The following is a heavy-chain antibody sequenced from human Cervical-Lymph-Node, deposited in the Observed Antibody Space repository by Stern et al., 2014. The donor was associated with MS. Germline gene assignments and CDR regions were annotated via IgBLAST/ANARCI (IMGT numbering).Heavy chain of an antibody. J-gene: IGHJ4*02. CDR2: IYWNDDE. V-gene: IGHV2-5*01. CDR1: GFSLSMSGLG. Sequence: QITLKESGPTLVRPTETLTLTCTFSGFSLSMSGLGVGWVRQPPGKALEWLALIYWNDDERYSPSLKSRLTITKDTSINQVVLTMTNMDPVDTATYYCVHRHAHRSAYYPFDYWGQGTLVTVSS. CDR3: VHRHAHRSAYYPFDY. D-gene: IGHD3-22*01.